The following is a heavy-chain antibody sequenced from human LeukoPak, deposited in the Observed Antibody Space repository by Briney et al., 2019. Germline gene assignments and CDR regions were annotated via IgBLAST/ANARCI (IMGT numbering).Heavy chain of an antibody. D-gene: IGHD3-3*01. V-gene: IGHV3-15*05. J-gene: IGHJ4*02. CDR1: GISFSNYW. Sequence: PGGSLRLSCAASGISFSNYWMSWVRQAPGQGLEWVGRIKSRADGGTTGYAAPVEGRFSISRDDSENTLYLQMNSLQIDDTALYYCLIFPGRWGQGTLVTVSS. CDR3: LIFPGR. CDR2: IKSRADGGTT.